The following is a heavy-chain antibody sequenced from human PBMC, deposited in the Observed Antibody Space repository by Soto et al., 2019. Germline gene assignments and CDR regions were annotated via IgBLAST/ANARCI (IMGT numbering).Heavy chain of an antibody. CDR3: ARQYISGYPSGLDV. V-gene: IGHV4-59*01. Sequence: QVQLQESGPGLVKPSETLSLTCTVSGGSISSYYWSWIRQPPGKGLESIGYIDYSGSTNYNPSLKSRVTISVDTSKNQFSLKLSSVTAADTAVYYCARQYISGYPSGLDVWGQGTTVTVSS. D-gene: IGHD3-22*01. CDR1: GGSISSYY. J-gene: IGHJ6*02. CDR2: IDYSGST.